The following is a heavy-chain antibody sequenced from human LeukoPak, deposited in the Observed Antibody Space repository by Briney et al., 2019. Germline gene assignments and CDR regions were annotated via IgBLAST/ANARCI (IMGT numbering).Heavy chain of an antibody. V-gene: IGHV1-69*05. J-gene: IGHJ4*02. CDR3: AREDTAMVGSY. D-gene: IGHD5-18*01. CDR1: GGTFSSYA. CDR2: IIPIFGTA. Sequence: GASVKVSCKASGGTFSSYAISWVRQAPGQGLERMGRIIPIFGTANYAQKFQGRVTITTDESTSTAYMELSSLRSEDTAVYYCAREDTAMVGSYWGQGTLVTVSP.